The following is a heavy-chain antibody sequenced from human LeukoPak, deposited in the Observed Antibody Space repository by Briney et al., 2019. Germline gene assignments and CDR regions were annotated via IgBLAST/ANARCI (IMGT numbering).Heavy chain of an antibody. Sequence: KPSETLSLTCTVSGGSISSYYWSWIRQPPGKGLEWIGYIYYSGSTNYNPSLKSRVTISVDTSKNQFSLKLSSVTAADTAVYYCARGPTRDDVFGIWGQGTMVTVSS. J-gene: IGHJ3*02. CDR3: ARGPTRDDVFGI. CDR1: GGSISSYY. V-gene: IGHV4-59*01. CDR2: IYYSGST.